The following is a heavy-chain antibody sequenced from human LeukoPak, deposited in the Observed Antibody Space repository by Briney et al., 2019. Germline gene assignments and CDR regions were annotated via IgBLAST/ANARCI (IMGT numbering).Heavy chain of an antibody. D-gene: IGHD1-26*01. J-gene: IGHJ4*02. CDR2: IYHSGST. V-gene: IGHV4-38-2*02. CDR1: GYSISSGYY. CDR3: AREEALGSGSFDY. Sequence: SETLSLSCTVSGYSISSGYYWGWIRQPPGKGLEWIGSIYHSGSTYYNPSLKSRVTISVDTSKNQFSLKLSSVTAADTAVYYCAREEALGSGSFDYWGQGTLVTVSS.